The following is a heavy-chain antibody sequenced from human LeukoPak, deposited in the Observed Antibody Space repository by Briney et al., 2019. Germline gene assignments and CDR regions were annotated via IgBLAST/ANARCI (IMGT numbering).Heavy chain of an antibody. V-gene: IGHV3-33*06. CDR1: GFTFSSYG. CDR2: IWYDGSNK. CDR3: AEYGDYDLGAFDI. D-gene: IGHD4-17*01. Sequence: GGSLRLSCAASGFTFSSYGMHWVRQAPGKGLEWVAVIWYDGSNKYYADSVKGRFTISRDNSKNTLYLQMNSLRAEDTAVYYCAEYGDYDLGAFDIWGQGTMVTVSS. J-gene: IGHJ3*02.